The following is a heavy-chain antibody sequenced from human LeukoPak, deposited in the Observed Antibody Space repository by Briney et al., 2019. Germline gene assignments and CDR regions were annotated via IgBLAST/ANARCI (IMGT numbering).Heavy chain of an antibody. CDR3: ARHHAYYYDSSGYPSFQH. Sequence: ASVKVSCKSSGYTFTNYGISWVRQAPGQGLEWMGWISAYNGNTNYAQKLQGRVTMTTDTSTSTAYMELRSLRSDDTAVYYCARHHAYYYDSSGYPSFQHWGQGTLVTVSS. J-gene: IGHJ1*01. V-gene: IGHV1-18*01. CDR1: GYTFTNYG. CDR2: ISAYNGNT. D-gene: IGHD3-22*01.